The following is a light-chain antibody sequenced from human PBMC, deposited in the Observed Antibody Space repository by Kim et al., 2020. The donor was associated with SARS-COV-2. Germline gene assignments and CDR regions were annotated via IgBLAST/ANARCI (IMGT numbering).Light chain of an antibody. CDR1: QSVSSSF. CDR3: QQYGSSPLT. CDR2: GAT. J-gene: IGKJ4*01. V-gene: IGKV3-20*01. Sequence: EIVLTQSPGTLSLSPGDRATLSCRARQSVSSSFLAWYQQKPGLAPRLLIYGATSRASGIPDRFSGSGSGTDFTLTISRLEPEDFAVYYCQQYGSSPLTFGGGTKLEIK.